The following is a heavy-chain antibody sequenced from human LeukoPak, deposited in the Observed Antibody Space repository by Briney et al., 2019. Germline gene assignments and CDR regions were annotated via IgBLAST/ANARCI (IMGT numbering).Heavy chain of an antibody. CDR3: ASLGVLLWFGELLYDY. V-gene: IGHV4-39*01. Sequence: SETLSLTCTVSGGSISSSSYYWGWIRQPPGKGLEWIGSIYYSGSTYYNPSLKSRVTISVDTSKNQFSLKLSSVTAADTAVYYCASLGVLLWFGELLYDYWGQGTLVTVSS. J-gene: IGHJ4*02. CDR1: GGSISSSSYY. D-gene: IGHD3-10*01. CDR2: IYYSGST.